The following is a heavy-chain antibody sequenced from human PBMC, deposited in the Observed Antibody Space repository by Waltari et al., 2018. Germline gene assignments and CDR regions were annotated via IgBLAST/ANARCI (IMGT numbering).Heavy chain of an antibody. CDR3: VQGGFYYAD. V-gene: IGHV3-7*01. CDR1: GFTFSNYW. Sequence: EVQVVESGGGLVQPGGSLRLSCVASGFTFSNYWMSWVRQATGKGLEWVAKIKPDVSEKNHVDSVKGRFTISRDNAKNSLYLQMNSLRAEDTAVYYCVQGGFYYADWGQGTLVTVSS. CDR2: IKPDVSEK. D-gene: IGHD3-10*01. J-gene: IGHJ4*02.